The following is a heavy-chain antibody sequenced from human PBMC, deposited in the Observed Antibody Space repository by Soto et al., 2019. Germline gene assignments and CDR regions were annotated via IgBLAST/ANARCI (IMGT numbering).Heavy chain of an antibody. Sequence: QVQLQQWGAGLLKPSETLSLTCAVYGGSFSDYYWSWIRQPPGKGLEWIGEINHSGSSNYNPSLKSRVTISVDTSKNQFSLKLSSVTAADTAVYYCARGRYYGSGSFPVYFDYWGQGTLVTFSS. CDR3: ARGRYYGSGSFPVYFDY. V-gene: IGHV4-34*01. D-gene: IGHD3-10*01. J-gene: IGHJ4*02. CDR2: INHSGSS. CDR1: GGSFSDYY.